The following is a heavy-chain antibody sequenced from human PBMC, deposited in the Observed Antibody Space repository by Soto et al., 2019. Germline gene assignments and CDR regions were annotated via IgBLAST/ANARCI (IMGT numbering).Heavy chain of an antibody. CDR1: GDSMNNGDYF. D-gene: IGHD3-22*01. V-gene: IGHV4-30-4*02. CDR3: ARDRAHFYESSGRLDL. J-gene: IGHJ4*02. Sequence: SETLSLTCSVSGDSMNNGDYFWTWIRQTPGKGLQWIGYISYSGSTFYNPSLKTRLAMSVDTSKNQFSVRLRSVTAADTAVYCCARDRAHFYESSGRLDLWGQGRLVTVSS. CDR2: ISYSGST.